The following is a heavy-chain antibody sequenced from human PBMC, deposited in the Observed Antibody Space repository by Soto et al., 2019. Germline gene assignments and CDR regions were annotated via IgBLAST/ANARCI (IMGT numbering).Heavy chain of an antibody. CDR2: ISGDGNTT. CDR1: GFSFSTYW. Sequence: DVQLVESGGGSAQPGGSLRLSCTASGFSFSTYWMHWVRQVPGKGPVWVSRISGDGNTTTYADSVKGRFTISRDNANNILYLEMNTLRAEDTAVYHCTRGPRVDSAGTGAHWGQGTLVTVSS. CDR3: TRGPRVDSAGTGAH. J-gene: IGHJ4*02. V-gene: IGHV3-74*03. D-gene: IGHD6-13*01.